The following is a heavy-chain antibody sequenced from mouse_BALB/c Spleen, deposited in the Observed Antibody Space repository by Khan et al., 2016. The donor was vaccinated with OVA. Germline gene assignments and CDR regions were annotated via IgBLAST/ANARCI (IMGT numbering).Heavy chain of an antibody. Sequence: VQLQQSGTVLARPGASVKMSCKASGYSFTSYWMHWVKQRPGQGLEWIGTIYPENSDTSYNQKFKGKANLTAVTSASTAYMELSSLTNEDSAVYYSTRSYYDYDDYYAMDYWGQGTSVTVSS. D-gene: IGHD2-4*01. V-gene: IGHV1-5*01. CDR3: TRSYYDYDDYYAMDY. CDR2: IYPENSDT. J-gene: IGHJ4*01. CDR1: GYSFTSYW.